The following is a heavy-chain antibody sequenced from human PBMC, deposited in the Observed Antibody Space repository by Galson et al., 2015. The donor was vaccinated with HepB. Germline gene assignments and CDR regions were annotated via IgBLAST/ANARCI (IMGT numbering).Heavy chain of an antibody. J-gene: IGHJ6*02. Sequence: SLRLSCAASEFILSMYWMNWVRQAPGKGLEWVANIKEDGSEKNYADSVKGRFTIARDNAKNSLYLHMNSMRAEDTAVYYCARVKRGEWYSFYYYGMDVWGRGTTVTVSS. V-gene: IGHV3-7*05. CDR3: ARVKRGEWYSFYYYGMDV. D-gene: IGHD3-10*01. CDR1: EFILSMYW. CDR2: IKEDGSEK.